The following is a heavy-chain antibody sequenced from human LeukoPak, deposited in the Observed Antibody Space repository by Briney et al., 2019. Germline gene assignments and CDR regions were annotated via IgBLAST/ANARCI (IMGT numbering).Heavy chain of an antibody. J-gene: IGHJ4*02. CDR1: GGSISSSNYY. Sequence: PSETLSLTCTVSGGSISSSNYYWGWIRQPPGKGLEWIGSIYYSGSTYYNPSFKSRVTISVDTSKNQFSLKLSSVTAADTAVYYCASSPVSSIILVPFDYWGQGTLVTVSS. CDR3: ASSPVSSIILVPFDY. CDR2: IYYSGST. D-gene: IGHD1-26*01. V-gene: IGHV4-39*01.